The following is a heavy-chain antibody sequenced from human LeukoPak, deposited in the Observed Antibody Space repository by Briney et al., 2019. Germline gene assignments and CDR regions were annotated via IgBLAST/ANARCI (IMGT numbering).Heavy chain of an antibody. CDR2: INPNSGGT. CDR3: ARGYCSSTSCYGAGY. V-gene: IGHV1-2*02. D-gene: IGHD2-2*01. J-gene: IGHJ4*02. Sequence: ASVKVSCKASGYTFTGYYMHWVRQAPGQGLEWMGWINPNSGGTNYAQKFQGRVTMTRDTSISTAYMELSRLRSDDTAVYYCARGYCSSTSCYGAGYWRQGTLVTVSS. CDR1: GYTFTGYY.